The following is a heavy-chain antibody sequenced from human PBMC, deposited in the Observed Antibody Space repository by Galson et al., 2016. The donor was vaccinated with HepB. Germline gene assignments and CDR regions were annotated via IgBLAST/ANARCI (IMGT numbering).Heavy chain of an antibody. CDR3: ARDLWRGGRIDY. Sequence: SLRLSCAASGFTVSSSYMSWVRQAPGKGLVWVSHITIDGSTTTYADSVKGRFTISRDNAKNTLYLQMNSLRAEDTAVYYCARDLWRGGRIDYWGQGTLVTVSS. D-gene: IGHD4-23*01. CDR2: ITIDGSTT. J-gene: IGHJ4*02. CDR1: GFTVSSSY. V-gene: IGHV3-74*01.